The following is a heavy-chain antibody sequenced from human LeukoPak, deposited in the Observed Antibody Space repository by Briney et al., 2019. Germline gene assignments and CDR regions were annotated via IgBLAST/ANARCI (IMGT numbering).Heavy chain of an antibody. CDR1: GGSISSSSYY. D-gene: IGHD3-10*01. CDR3: ARDRVMGYFDL. V-gene: IGHV4-39*07. Sequence: PSETLSLTCTVSGGSISSSSYYWGWIRQPPGKGLEWIGSIYYSGSTYYNPSLKSRVTISVDTSKNQFSLKLSSVTAADTAVYYRARDRVMGYFDLWGRGTLVTVSS. CDR2: IYYSGST. J-gene: IGHJ2*01.